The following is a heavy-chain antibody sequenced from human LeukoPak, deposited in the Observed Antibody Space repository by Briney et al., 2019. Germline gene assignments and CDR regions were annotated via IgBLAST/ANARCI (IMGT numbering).Heavy chain of an antibody. Sequence: SETLSLTCTVSGGSISSSSYYWGWIRQPAGKGLEWIGSIYYSGSTYYNPSLKSRVTISVDTSKNQFSLKVSSVTAADTAVYYCARSYCSSTSCYAVGAFDIWGQGTMVTVSS. CDR3: ARSYCSSTSCYAVGAFDI. CDR2: IYYSGST. CDR1: GGSISSSSYY. V-gene: IGHV4-39*01. J-gene: IGHJ3*02. D-gene: IGHD2-2*01.